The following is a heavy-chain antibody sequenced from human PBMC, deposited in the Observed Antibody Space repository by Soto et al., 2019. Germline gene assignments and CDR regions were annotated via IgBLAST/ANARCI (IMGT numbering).Heavy chain of an antibody. CDR2: IYYSGST. Sequence: QVQLQESGPGLVKPSETLSLTCTVSGGSISSYYWSWIRQPPGKGLEWIGYIYYSGSTNYNPSLKSRVTKSVDTSQNPFSLKLSSVTAADTAVYYCARAYFHWGSMGWFDPWGQGTLVTVSS. CDR1: GGSISSYY. V-gene: IGHV4-59*01. J-gene: IGHJ5*02. D-gene: IGHD7-27*01. CDR3: ARAYFHWGSMGWFDP.